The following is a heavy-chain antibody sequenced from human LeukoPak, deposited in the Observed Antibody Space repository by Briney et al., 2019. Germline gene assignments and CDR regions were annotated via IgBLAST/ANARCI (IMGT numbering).Heavy chain of an antibody. CDR1: GFTFSSYW. CDR3: AREGGDWYAFDI. J-gene: IGHJ3*02. Sequence: GGSLRLSCAASGFTFSSYWMSWVRQAPGKGLEWVAFIRYDGSNKYYADSVKGRFTISRDNSKNTLYLHVNSLRPEDTAVYYCAREGGDWYAFDIWGQGTMVTVSS. D-gene: IGHD3-9*01. V-gene: IGHV3-30*02. CDR2: IRYDGSNK.